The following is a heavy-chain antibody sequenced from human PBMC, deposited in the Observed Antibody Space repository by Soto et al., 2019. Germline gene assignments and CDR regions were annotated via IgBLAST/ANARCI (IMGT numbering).Heavy chain of an antibody. D-gene: IGHD2-15*01. CDR3: SRDEWGGRD. CDR2: INHSGTT. Sequence: QVQLQESGPGLVEPLGTLPLTCAVSSGSISSSNWWSWGRESPGKWLQWNGEINHSGTTNYDPSLMSRVTMSVDKSKNQFSLKLSSVTAADAAVYYCSRDEWGGRDWGQGTLVTVSS. CDR1: SGSISSSNW. J-gene: IGHJ4*02. V-gene: IGHV4-4*02.